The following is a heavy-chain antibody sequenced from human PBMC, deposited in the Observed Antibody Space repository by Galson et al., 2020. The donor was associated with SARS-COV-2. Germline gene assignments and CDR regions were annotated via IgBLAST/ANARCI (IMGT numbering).Heavy chain of an antibody. CDR3: ASGIAVAGTRDY. CDR2: IIPILGIA. Sequence: SVKVSCKASGGTFSSYAISWVRQAPGQGLEWMGGIIPILGIANYAQKFQGRVTITADKSTSTAYMELSSLRSEDTAVYYCASGIAVAGTRDYWGQGTLVTVSS. CDR1: GGTFSSYA. J-gene: IGHJ4*02. V-gene: IGHV1-69*10. D-gene: IGHD6-19*01.